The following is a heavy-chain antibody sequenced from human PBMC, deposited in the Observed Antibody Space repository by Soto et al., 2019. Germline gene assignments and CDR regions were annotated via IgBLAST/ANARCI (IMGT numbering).Heavy chain of an antibody. D-gene: IGHD5-18*01. CDR2: INPNSGGT. Sequence: ASVKASCTASGYTFTGYYMHWVRQAPGQGLEWMGWINPNSGGTNYAQKFQGRVTMTRDTSISTAYMELSRMRSDDTAVYYCASGSLQLWFFYFDYWGQGTLVTVSS. V-gene: IGHV1-2*02. J-gene: IGHJ4*02. CDR1: GYTFTGYY. CDR3: ASGSLQLWFFYFDY.